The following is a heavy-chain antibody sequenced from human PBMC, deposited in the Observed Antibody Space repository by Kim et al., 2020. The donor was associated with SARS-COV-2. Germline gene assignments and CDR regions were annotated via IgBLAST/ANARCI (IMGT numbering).Heavy chain of an antibody. CDR1: GYTFTSYG. V-gene: IGHV1-18*01. J-gene: IGHJ6*02. CDR3: ARDDRTPRFLEWLSPSYYYYGMDV. D-gene: IGHD3-3*01. CDR2: ISAYNGNT. Sequence: ASVKVSCKASGYTFTSYGISWVRQAPGQGLEWMGWISAYNGNTNYAQKLQGRVTMTTDTSTSTAYMELRSLRSDDTAVYYCARDDRTPRFLEWLSPSYYYYGMDVWGQGTTVTVSS.